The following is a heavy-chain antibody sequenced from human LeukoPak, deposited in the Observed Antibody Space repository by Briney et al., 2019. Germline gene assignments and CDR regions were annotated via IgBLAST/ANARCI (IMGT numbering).Heavy chain of an antibody. CDR3: AKSSGPGGYYYYGMDV. J-gene: IGHJ6*02. V-gene: IGHV3-23*01. CDR1: GFTFSTYA. Sequence: GGSLRLSCAASGFTFSTYAMSWVRQAPGKGLEWVSGISGDGGITYYADSVRGRFTISRDNSKNTLYLQMNSLRAEDTAVYYCAKSSGPGGYYYYGMDVWGQGTTVTVSS. D-gene: IGHD6-19*01. CDR2: ISGDGGIT.